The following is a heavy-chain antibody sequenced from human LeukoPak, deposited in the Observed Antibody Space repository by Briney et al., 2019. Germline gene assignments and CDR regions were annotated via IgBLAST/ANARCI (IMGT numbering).Heavy chain of an antibody. D-gene: IGHD5-18*01. CDR2: LHSDGSST. CDR3: AIRRGYTYGDDY. Sequence: GGSLRHSCAASGLTFSSYWMLWVRQAPGKGLVWVSRLHSDGSSTAYADSVKGRFTISRDNAKNTLYLQMNTLRAEDTAVYYCAIRRGYTYGDDYWGQGTLVTVSS. CDR1: GLTFSSYW. V-gene: IGHV3-74*03. J-gene: IGHJ4*02.